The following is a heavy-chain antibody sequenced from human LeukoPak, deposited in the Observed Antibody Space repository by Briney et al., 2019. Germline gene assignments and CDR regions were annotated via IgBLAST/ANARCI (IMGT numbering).Heavy chain of an antibody. D-gene: IGHD3-22*01. Sequence: ASVKVSCKASGYTFTSYGISWVRQAPGQGLEWMGWISAYNGNTNYAQKLQGRVTMTTDTSTSTAYMELGSLRSDDTAVYYCARGYYDSSGYPDWYFDLWGRGTLVTVSS. J-gene: IGHJ2*01. CDR1: GYTFTSYG. V-gene: IGHV1-18*01. CDR2: ISAYNGNT. CDR3: ARGYYDSSGYPDWYFDL.